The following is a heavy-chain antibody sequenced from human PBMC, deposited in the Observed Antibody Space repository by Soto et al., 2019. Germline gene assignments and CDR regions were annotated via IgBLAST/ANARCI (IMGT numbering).Heavy chain of an antibody. CDR2: MNPNSGNT. Sequence: QVQLVQSGAEVKKPGASVKVSCKASGYTFTSYDINWVRQATGQGLEWMGWMNPNSGNTGYAQKFRSRDTMTRNTSISTAYMELSSLRSEDTAVYYCARERTGTTSMDVWGQGTTVTVSS. CDR1: GYTFTSYD. V-gene: IGHV1-8*01. J-gene: IGHJ6*02. D-gene: IGHD1-1*01. CDR3: ARERTGTTSMDV.